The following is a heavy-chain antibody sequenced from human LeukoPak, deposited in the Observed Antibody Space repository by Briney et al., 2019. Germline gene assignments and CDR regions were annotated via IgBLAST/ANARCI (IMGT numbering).Heavy chain of an antibody. Sequence: GGSLRLSCAASGFTFSSYAMSWVRRAPGKGLEWVSVISASGGSTYYADSVKGRFTISRDNSKNTLSLQMNSLRAEDTAVYYCAKGTWLYAFDIWGQGTMVTVSS. CDR1: GFTFSSYA. J-gene: IGHJ3*02. CDR3: AKGTWLYAFDI. V-gene: IGHV3-23*01. D-gene: IGHD6-19*01. CDR2: ISASGGST.